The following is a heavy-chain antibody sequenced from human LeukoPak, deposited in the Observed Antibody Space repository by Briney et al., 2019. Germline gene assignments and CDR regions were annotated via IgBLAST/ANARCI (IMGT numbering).Heavy chain of an antibody. CDR3: ARGAAVIHVDF. V-gene: IGHV3-21*01. Sequence: GGSLRLSCAASGFTFSSYTMNWVRQSPGKGLEWISSISSTSSYYADSVKGRFTISRDNAKNSLYLQMDSLRAEDTAVYYCARGAAVIHVDFWGQGILVTVSS. CDR1: GFTFSSYT. CDR2: ISSTSSY. J-gene: IGHJ4*02. D-gene: IGHD2-21*01.